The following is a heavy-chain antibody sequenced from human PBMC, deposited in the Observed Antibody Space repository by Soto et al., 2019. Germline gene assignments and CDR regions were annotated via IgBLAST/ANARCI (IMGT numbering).Heavy chain of an antibody. J-gene: IGHJ6*02. V-gene: IGHV1-69*13. D-gene: IGHD3-9*01. CDR1: GGTFSSYA. CDR2: IIPIFGTA. Sequence: ASVKVSCKASGGTFSSYAISWVRQAPGQGLEWMGGIIPIFGTANYAQKFQGRVTITADESTSTAYMELSSLRSEDTAVYYCARGVMGSFDWFGMDVWGQGPSVSGSS. CDR3: ARGVMGSFDWFGMDV.